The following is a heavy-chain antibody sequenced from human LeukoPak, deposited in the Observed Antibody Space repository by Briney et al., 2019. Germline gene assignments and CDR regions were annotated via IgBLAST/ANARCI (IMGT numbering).Heavy chain of an antibody. V-gene: IGHV4-4*07. CDR3: ARVYCSSTSCYMDAFDI. Sequence: SETLSLTCTVSGGSISSYYWSRIRQLAGKGLEWIGRIYTSGSTNYNPSLKSRVTMSVDTSKNQFSLKLSSVTAADTAVYYCARVYCSSTSCYMDAFDIWGQGTMVTVSS. J-gene: IGHJ3*02. CDR2: IYTSGST. D-gene: IGHD2-2*02. CDR1: GGSISSYY.